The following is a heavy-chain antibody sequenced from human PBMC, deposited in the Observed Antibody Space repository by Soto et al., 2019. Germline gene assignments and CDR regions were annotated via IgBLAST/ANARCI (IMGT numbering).Heavy chain of an antibody. CDR3: AREIVDYYDSSGYYYDVGYWFDP. CDR1: GGSISSYY. D-gene: IGHD3-22*01. V-gene: IGHV4-59*01. J-gene: IGHJ5*02. Sequence: SETLSLTCTVSGGSISSYYWSWIRQPPGKGLEWIGYIYYSGSTNYNPSLKSRVTISVGTSKNQFSLKLSSVTAADTAVYYCAREIVDYYDSSGYYYDVGYWFDPWGQGTLVTVSS. CDR2: IYYSGST.